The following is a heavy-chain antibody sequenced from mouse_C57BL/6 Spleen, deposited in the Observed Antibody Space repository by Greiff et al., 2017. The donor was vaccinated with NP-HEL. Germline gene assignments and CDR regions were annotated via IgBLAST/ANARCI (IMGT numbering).Heavy chain of an antibody. J-gene: IGHJ2*01. CDR3: ARFGAYYGYQGNFDY. D-gene: IGHD2-9*01. V-gene: IGHV1-55*01. CDR1: GYTFTSYW. Sequence: QVQLQQPGAELVKPGASVKMSCKASGYTFTSYWITWVKQRPGQGLEWIGDIYPGSGSTNYNEKFTSKATLTVDTSSSTAYMQLSSLTSEDSAVYYCARFGAYYGYQGNFDYWGQGTTLTVSS. CDR2: IYPGSGST.